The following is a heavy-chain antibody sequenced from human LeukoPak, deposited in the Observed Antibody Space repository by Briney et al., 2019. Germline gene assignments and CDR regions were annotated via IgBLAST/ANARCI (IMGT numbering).Heavy chain of an antibody. CDR3: ARDKIGSTSCILDY. Sequence: GRSLRLSCAASGFTFSSYAMHWVRQAPGKGLEWVAVISYDGSNKYYADSVKGRFTISRDNSKNTLYLQMNSLRAEDTAVYYCARDKIGSTSCILDYWGQGTLVTVSS. V-gene: IGHV3-30-3*01. D-gene: IGHD2-2*01. J-gene: IGHJ4*02. CDR1: GFTFSSYA. CDR2: ISYDGSNK.